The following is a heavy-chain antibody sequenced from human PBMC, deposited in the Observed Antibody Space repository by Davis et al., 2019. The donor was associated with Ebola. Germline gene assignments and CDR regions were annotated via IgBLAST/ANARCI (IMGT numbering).Heavy chain of an antibody. Sequence: GESLKISCKGSGYSFTSYWIGWVRQMPGKGLEWMGIIYPGDSDTRYSPSFQGQVTISADKSISTAYLQWSSLKASDTAMYYCARRAKSSPRAGDYFDYWGQGTLVTVSS. D-gene: IGHD6-13*01. CDR1: GYSFTSYW. CDR3: ARRAKSSPRAGDYFDY. V-gene: IGHV5-51*01. CDR2: IYPGDSDT. J-gene: IGHJ4*02.